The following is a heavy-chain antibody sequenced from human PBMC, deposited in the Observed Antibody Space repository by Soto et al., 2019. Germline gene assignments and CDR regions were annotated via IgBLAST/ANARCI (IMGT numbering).Heavy chain of an antibody. CDR1: GFTFNNYA. Sequence: EVQLLESGGGLVQPGGSLRLSCAASGFTFNNYAMPWVRRAQGKGLEWVSPISGGGDTTSYADSVKGRFTVSRDGSKNTLYLQMSSLRAEDTALYYCAKGRGGSGSLTPRVDFWGQGTLVTVSS. CDR3: AKGRGGSGSLTPRVDF. D-gene: IGHD3-10*01. CDR2: ISGGGDTT. V-gene: IGHV3-23*01. J-gene: IGHJ4*02.